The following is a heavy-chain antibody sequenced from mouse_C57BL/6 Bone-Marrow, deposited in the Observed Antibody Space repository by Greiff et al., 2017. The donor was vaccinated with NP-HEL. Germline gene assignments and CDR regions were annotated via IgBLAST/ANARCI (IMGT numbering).Heavy chain of an antibody. D-gene: IGHD2-3*01. J-gene: IGHJ4*01. CDR2: IHPNSGST. Sequence: VQLQQPGAELVKPGASVKLSCKASGYTFTSYWMHWVKQRPGQGLEWIGMIHPNSGSTNYNEKFKSKATLTVDKSSRTAYMKLSSLTSEDSAVYYCARSGLLPPVSRPHYYAMDYWGQGTSVTVSS. CDR1: GYTFTSYW. V-gene: IGHV1-64*01. CDR3: ARSGLLPPVSRPHYYAMDY.